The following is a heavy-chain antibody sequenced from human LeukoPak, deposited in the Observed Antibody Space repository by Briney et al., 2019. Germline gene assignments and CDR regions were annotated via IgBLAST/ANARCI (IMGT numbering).Heavy chain of an antibody. CDR2: ISGSGGST. CDR1: GFTFSSYA. V-gene: IGHV3-23*01. Sequence: PGGSLRLSCAASGFTFSSYAMSWVRQAPGKGLEWVSVISGSGGSTNYAGSVKGRFTISRDNSENTLYLQMNSLRAEDTAVYYCAKNREGGSTCLDCWDQGTLVTVSS. CDR3: AKNREGGSTCLDC. J-gene: IGHJ4*02. D-gene: IGHD1-26*01.